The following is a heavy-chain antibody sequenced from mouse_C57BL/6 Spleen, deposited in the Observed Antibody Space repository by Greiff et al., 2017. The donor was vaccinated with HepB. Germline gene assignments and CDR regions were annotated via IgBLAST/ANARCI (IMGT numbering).Heavy chain of an antibody. CDR3: ARRGLYYGPLYAMDY. V-gene: IGHV14-3*01. D-gene: IGHD1-1*01. J-gene: IGHJ4*01. CDR2: IDPANGKT. CDR1: GFNIKNTY. Sequence: EVQLQQSVAELVRPGASVKLSCTASGFNIKNTYMHWVKQRPEQGLEWIGRIDPANGKTKYAPKFQGKATITADTSSNTAYLQLSSLTSEDTAIYSSARRGLYYGPLYAMDYWGQGTSVTVSS.